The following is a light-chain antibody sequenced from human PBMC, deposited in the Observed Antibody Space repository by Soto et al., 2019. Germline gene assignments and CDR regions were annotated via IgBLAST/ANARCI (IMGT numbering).Light chain of an antibody. J-gene: IGLJ1*01. CDR1: SSNIGAGSD. CDR3: QTYDSSLSGLYV. Sequence: QSALTQPPSISGAPGQRVTISCTGSSSNIGAGSDVHWYHQLPGTAPKLLIYGNTNRPPGVPDRFSGSKSGTSASLAIAGLQTEDEGDYYCQTYDSSLSGLYVFGTGTKVTVL. V-gene: IGLV1-40*01. CDR2: GNT.